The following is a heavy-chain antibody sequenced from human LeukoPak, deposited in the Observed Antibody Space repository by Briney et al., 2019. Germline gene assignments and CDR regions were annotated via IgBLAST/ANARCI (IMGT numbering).Heavy chain of an antibody. V-gene: IGHV4-61*01. D-gene: IGHD3-10*01. J-gene: IGHJ4*02. Sequence: SETLSLTCTVSGGSVSGGSYYWSWIRQPPGKGLEWIGYIYYSGSTNYNPSLKSRVTISVDTSKNQFSLKLSSVTAAGTAVYYCARDWGSPDYGSGSYLDYWGQGTLVTVSS. CDR1: GGSVSGGSYY. CDR2: IYYSGST. CDR3: ARDWGSPDYGSGSYLDY.